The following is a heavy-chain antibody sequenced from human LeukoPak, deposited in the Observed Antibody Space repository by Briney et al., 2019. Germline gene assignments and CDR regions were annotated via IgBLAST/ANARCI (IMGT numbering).Heavy chain of an antibody. CDR3: ARGYDSSGYFLGY. CDR1: GFTFSSYS. V-gene: IGHV3-21*01. J-gene: IGHJ4*02. Sequence: GGSLRLSCAASGFTFSSYSMNWVCQAPGKGLEWVSSISSSSSYIYYADSVKGRFTISRDNAKNSLYLQMNSLRAEDTAVYYCARGYDSSGYFLGYWGQGTLVTVSS. CDR2: ISSSSSYI. D-gene: IGHD3-22*01.